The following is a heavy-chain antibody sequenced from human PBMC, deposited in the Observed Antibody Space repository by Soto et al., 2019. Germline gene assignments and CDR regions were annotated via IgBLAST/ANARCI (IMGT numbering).Heavy chain of an antibody. J-gene: IGHJ6*02. CDR2: IYPGDSDT. CDR1: GYTFTNYW. V-gene: IGHV5-51*01. CDR3: AASISYYGMDV. Sequence: GQSLKISCKGSGYTFTNYWIGWVRQMPGKGPEWMGIIYPGDSDTKYNPSFQGQVTISADKSITTTYLQWSSLKASDTAIYYCAASISYYGMDVWSQGTTVTDSS.